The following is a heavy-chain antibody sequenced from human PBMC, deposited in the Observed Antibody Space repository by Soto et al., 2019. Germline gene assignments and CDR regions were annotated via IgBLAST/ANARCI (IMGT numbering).Heavy chain of an antibody. CDR1: GYTFTGYY. CDR2: INPNSGGT. CDR3: ARSIYKLLYSHDAFDI. V-gene: IGHV1-2*04. J-gene: IGHJ3*02. D-gene: IGHD2-2*02. Sequence: ASVKVSCKASGYTFTGYYMHGVRQAPGQGLEWMGWINPNSGGTNYAQKFQGWVTMTRDTSISTAYMELSRLRSDDTAVYYCARSIYKLLYSHDAFDIWGQGTMVTVSS.